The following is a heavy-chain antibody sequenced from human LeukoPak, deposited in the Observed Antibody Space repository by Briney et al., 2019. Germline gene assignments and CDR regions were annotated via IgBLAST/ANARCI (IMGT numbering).Heavy chain of an antibody. CDR2: ISSSGSTI. D-gene: IGHD3-10*02. J-gene: IGHJ6*04. CDR1: GFTFSSYE. CDR3: AELGITMIGGV. V-gene: IGHV3-48*03. Sequence: PGGSLRHSRAASGFTFSSYEMNRVRQAPGKRLEWVSYISSSGSTIYYADSVKGRFTISRDNAKNSLYLQMNSLRAEDTAVYYCAELGITMIGGVWGKGTTVTISS.